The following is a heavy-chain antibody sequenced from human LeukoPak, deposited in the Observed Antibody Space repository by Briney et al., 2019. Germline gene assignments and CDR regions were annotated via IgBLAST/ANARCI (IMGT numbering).Heavy chain of an antibody. CDR3: ARDRGTVVTPTAWGV. D-gene: IGHD4-23*01. CDR2: IYYSGST. V-gene: IGHV4-59*01. J-gene: IGHJ4*02. Sequence: TSSETLSLTCTVSGGSISSYYWSWIRQPPGKGLEWIGYIYYSGSTNYNPSLKSRVTISVDTSKNQFSLKLSSVTAADTAVYYCARDRGTVVTPTAWGVWGQGTLVTVSS. CDR1: GGSISSYY.